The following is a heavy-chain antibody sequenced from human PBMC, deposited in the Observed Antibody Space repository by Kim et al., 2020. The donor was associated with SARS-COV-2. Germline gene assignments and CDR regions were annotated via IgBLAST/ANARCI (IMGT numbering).Heavy chain of an antibody. Sequence: PSLQSRVPISVDTSKNQFSLKLSSVTAADTAVYYCARFGRGWEPRRYFDLWGRGTLVTVSS. CDR3: ARFGRGWEPRRYFDL. V-gene: IGHV4-34*01. J-gene: IGHJ2*01. D-gene: IGHD1-26*01.